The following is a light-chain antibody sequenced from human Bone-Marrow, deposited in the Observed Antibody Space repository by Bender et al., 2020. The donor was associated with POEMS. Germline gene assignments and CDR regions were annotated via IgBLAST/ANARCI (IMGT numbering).Light chain of an antibody. CDR2: HDT. Sequence: SYVLSQPPSVSVAPGKTATITCGGNNIGTDSVHWYQHKPGQAPVLVVYHDTDRPSGIPERFSGANSGNTATLTISRVEAGDEADYYCQVWDVISASVVFGGGTKLTVL. CDR3: QVWDVISASVV. CDR1: NIGTDS. J-gene: IGLJ2*01. V-gene: IGLV3-21*03.